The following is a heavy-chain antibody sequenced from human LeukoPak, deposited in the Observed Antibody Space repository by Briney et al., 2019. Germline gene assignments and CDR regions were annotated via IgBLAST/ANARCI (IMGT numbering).Heavy chain of an antibody. D-gene: IGHD4-23*01. J-gene: IGHJ4*02. Sequence: GGSLRLSCAASGFTFNSYGMSWVRQAPGKGLEWVSVISGSGGSTYYADSVKGRFTISRDNTKNTLDLQMNSLRAEDTAVYYCANLRWYLEFWGQGTRVTVSS. CDR2: ISGSGGST. CDR1: GFTFNSYG. V-gene: IGHV3-23*01. CDR3: ANLRWYLEF.